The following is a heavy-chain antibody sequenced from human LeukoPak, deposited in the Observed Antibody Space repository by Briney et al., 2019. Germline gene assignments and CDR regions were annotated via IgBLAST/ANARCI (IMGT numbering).Heavy chain of an antibody. J-gene: IGHJ6*02. CDR1: AGSIRSSSW. CDR3: ARQQWEQQGRDYYFNGLDV. D-gene: IGHD1-26*01. V-gene: IGHV4-4*02. CDR2: IYLYGTT. Sequence: SETLSLTCSVSAGSIRSSSWWSWVRQSPVKGLEWIGGIYLYGTTNYNPSLKSRVTMSVDRSKNQFSLKLSSVTAADTAVYYCARQQWEQQGRDYYFNGLDVWGPGTTVIVSS.